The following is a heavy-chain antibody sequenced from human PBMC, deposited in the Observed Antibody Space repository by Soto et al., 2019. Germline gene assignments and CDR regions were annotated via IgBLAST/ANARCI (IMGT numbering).Heavy chain of an antibody. D-gene: IGHD2-2*02. V-gene: IGHV1-69*17. Sequence: QVQLVQSGAEFKKPGSSVRVSCEASGGTFIDYAFSWVRQAPGQGLEWMGGTVPISGIEDYAQRFQGRITITADKSTSTASLELSSLRSDDTAVYYCAREGRGKKAGYNGLVSLGYWGQGTLVTVSS. CDR2: TVPISGIE. CDR1: GGTFIDYA. CDR3: AREGRGKKAGYNGLVSLGY. J-gene: IGHJ4*02.